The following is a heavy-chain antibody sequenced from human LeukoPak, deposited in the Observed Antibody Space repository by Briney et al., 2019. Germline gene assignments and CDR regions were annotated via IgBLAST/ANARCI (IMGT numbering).Heavy chain of an antibody. Sequence: SETLSLTCSVSGGSISNNYWSWIRQSPRKGLGGIGYIHSSGSTDYNPSFKSRVVVSVDTSKNQFSLKLYSVSAADTAVYYCARHGLKLVGASTIYFDNWGQGTLVTVSS. CDR2: IHSSGST. J-gene: IGHJ4*02. V-gene: IGHV4-59*08. D-gene: IGHD1-26*01. CDR3: ARHGLKLVGASTIYFDN. CDR1: GGSISNNY.